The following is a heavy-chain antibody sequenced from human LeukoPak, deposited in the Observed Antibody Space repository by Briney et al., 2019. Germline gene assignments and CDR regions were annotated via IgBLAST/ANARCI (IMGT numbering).Heavy chain of an antibody. V-gene: IGHV3-33*01. CDR2: IWNDGSHK. CDR1: GFTFRSYG. D-gene: IGHD6-19*01. J-gene: IGHJ4*02. Sequence: PGRSLKLSCAASGFTFRSYGMHWVRQAPGKGLEWVALIWNDGSHKSYADSVKGRFTISRDNSKNTLYLQMNSLRAEDTAVYYCARDLGAVAGNFDYWGQGTLVTVSS. CDR3: ARDLGAVAGNFDY.